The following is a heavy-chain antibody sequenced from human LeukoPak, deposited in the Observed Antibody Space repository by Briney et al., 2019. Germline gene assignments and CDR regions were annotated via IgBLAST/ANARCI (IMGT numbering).Heavy chain of an antibody. Sequence: PSETLSLTCTVSGGSISSSSYYWGWIRQPPGKGLEWIGSIYYSGSTYYNPSLKSRVTISVDTSKNQFSLKLSSVTAADTAVYYCARDGDMDSSGQAFQHWGQGTLVTVSS. CDR1: GGSISSSSYY. J-gene: IGHJ1*01. CDR2: IYYSGST. V-gene: IGHV4-39*07. D-gene: IGHD6-19*01. CDR3: ARDGDMDSSGQAFQH.